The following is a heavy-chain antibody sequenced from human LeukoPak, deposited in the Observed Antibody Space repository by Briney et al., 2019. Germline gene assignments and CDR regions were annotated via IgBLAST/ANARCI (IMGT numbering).Heavy chain of an antibody. V-gene: IGHV4-39*07. CDR1: GGPIMTAPYY. Sequence: SETLSLTCAVSGGPIMTAPYYWGWIRQPPRKGLEWLGSVFHDGTTYYSPSLKSRVTVSADTSRNRFSLSLTSSSAAVTAVYYSVRSGVVLQTGFDFWGQGALVTVSS. CDR3: VRSGVVLQTGFDF. CDR2: VFHDGTT. J-gene: IGHJ4*02. D-gene: IGHD3-16*01.